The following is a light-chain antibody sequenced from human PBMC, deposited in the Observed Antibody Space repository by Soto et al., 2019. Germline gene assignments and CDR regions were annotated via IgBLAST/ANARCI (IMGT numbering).Light chain of an antibody. CDR2: DAS. Sequence: EIVLTQSPATLSLSPGERATLSCRASQSISNYLVWFQQKAGQAPRLLIHDASKRATGIPDRFSATGSGTDFTLTIRSLEPEDFAVYYCQQRSNWPRTFGQGTRVEIK. J-gene: IGKJ1*01. V-gene: IGKV3-11*01. CDR1: QSISNY. CDR3: QQRSNWPRT.